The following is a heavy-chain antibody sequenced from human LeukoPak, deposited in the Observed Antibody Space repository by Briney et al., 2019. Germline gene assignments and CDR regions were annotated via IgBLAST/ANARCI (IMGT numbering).Heavy chain of an antibody. CDR2: INPSGGAT. V-gene: IGHV1-46*01. CDR3: ARDTCSGGSCYWFDP. J-gene: IGHJ5*02. Sequence: ASVKVSCKASGYTFTSYYMHWVRQAPGQGLEWXXXINPSGGATSYAQTFQGRVTMTRDTSTRTVYMELNSLRSEDTAVYYCARDTCSGGSCYWFDPWGQGTLVTVSS. D-gene: IGHD2-15*01. CDR1: GYTFTSYY.